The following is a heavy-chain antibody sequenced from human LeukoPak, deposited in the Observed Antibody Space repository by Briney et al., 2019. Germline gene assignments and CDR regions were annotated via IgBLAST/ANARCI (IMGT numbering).Heavy chain of an antibody. CDR3: AKSNGYGLIDI. D-gene: IGHD3-22*01. CDR1: GGSISSSNW. J-gene: IGHJ3*02. V-gene: IGHV4-4*02. CDR2: IYHSGST. Sequence: SETLSLTCAVSGGSISSSNWWSWVRPPPGKGLEWIGEIYHSGSTNYNPSLKSRVTISVDKSKNQFSLKLSSVTAADTAVYYCAKSNGYGLIDIWGQGTMVTVSS.